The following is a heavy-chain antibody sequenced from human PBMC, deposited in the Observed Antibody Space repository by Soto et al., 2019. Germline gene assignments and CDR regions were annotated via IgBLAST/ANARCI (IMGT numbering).Heavy chain of an antibody. CDR3: AREAPPIAAAGSYYYGMDV. J-gene: IGHJ6*02. D-gene: IGHD6-13*01. V-gene: IGHV6-1*01. Sequence: HILSLTCAISGNSVSSNRSAWNWIRPAPSRGLELLGRTYYRSKWYNDYALSVKSRITINPDTSKNQFSLQLNSVTPEDTAVYYCAREAPPIAAAGSYYYGMDVWGQGTTVTVSS. CDR2: TYYRSKWYN. CDR1: GNSVSSNRSA.